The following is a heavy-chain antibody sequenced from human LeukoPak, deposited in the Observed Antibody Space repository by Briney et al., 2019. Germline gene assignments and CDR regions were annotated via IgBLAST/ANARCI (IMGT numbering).Heavy chain of an antibody. D-gene: IGHD6-6*01. J-gene: IGHJ5*02. CDR3: ARGVRLQRSSYNWFDP. CDR2: INHSGST. V-gene: IGHV4-34*01. CDR1: GGSFSGYY. Sequence: SETLSLTCTVYGGSFSGYYWSWIRQPPGKGLEWIGEINHSGSTNYNPSLKSRVTISVDTSKNQFSLKLSSVTAADTAVYYCARGVRLQRSSYNWFDPWGQGTLVTVSS.